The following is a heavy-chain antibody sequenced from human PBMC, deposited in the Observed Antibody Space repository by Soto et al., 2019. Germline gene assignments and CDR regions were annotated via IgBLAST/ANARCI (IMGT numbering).Heavy chain of an antibody. J-gene: IGHJ6*03. V-gene: IGHV1-8*02. CDR2: MNPNSGNT. CDR3: ARGRWKYCSSTSCCRTYYSYYMDV. D-gene: IGHD2-2*01. Sequence: ASVKVSCKASGYTFTSYDINWVRQATGQGLEWMGWMNPNSGNTGYAQKFQGRVTMTRNTSISTTYMELSSLRSEETAVYYCARGRWKYCSSTSCCRTYYSYYMDVWGKGTTVTVSS. CDR1: GYTFTSYD.